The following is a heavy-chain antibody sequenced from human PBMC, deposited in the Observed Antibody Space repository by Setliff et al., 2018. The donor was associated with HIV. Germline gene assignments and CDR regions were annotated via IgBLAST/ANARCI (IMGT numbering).Heavy chain of an antibody. Sequence: SETLSLTCTVSGGSISNGNYYWAWIRQSPGKGLEWTGSGVNSGRSNYNPSLKSRVTISVDTSKNQFSLKLSSVTAADTAMYYCARCRGITKTYYDSSGYYYFDTWGQGTLVTVSS. CDR2: GVNSGRS. J-gene: IGHJ5*02. CDR3: ARCRGITKTYYDSSGYYYFDT. V-gene: IGHV4-39*07. D-gene: IGHD3-22*01. CDR1: GGSISNGNYY.